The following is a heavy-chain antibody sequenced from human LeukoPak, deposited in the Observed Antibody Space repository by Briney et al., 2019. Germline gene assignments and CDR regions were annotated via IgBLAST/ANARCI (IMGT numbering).Heavy chain of an antibody. J-gene: IGHJ6*03. D-gene: IGHD2-2*01. V-gene: IGHV1-69*13. CDR1: GGTFSSYA. CDR2: IIPIFVTA. Sequence: SVKVSCKASGGTFSSYAISWVRQAPGQGLEWMGGIIPIFVTANYAQKFQGRVTITADESTSTAYMELSSLRSEDTAVYYCARVGNHCSSTSCTYYYYYMDVWGKGTTVTVSS. CDR3: ARVGNHCSSTSCTYYYYYMDV.